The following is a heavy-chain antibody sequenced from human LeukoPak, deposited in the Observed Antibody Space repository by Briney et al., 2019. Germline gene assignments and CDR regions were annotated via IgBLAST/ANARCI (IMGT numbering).Heavy chain of an antibody. D-gene: IGHD6-6*01. V-gene: IGHV3-30*02. J-gene: IGHJ4*02. Sequence: PGGSLRLSCAASGLIFSNYAMHWVRQAPGKGLEWVTFIRYDGSNKYYAESVKGRFTISRDNSKNTLYLQMNSLRAEGTAVYYCAKAIHSSSSGVVDYWGQGTLVTVSS. CDR1: GLIFSNYA. CDR3: AKAIHSSSSGVVDY. CDR2: IRYDGSNK.